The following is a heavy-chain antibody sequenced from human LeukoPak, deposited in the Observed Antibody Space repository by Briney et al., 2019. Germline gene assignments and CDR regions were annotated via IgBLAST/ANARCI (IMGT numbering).Heavy chain of an antibody. CDR3: ARGRARAFDY. CDR2: IKQDGSEK. V-gene: IGHV3-7*03. CDR1: GFTFSNAW. J-gene: IGHJ4*02. Sequence: GGSLRLSCAASGFTFSNAWMNWVRQAPGKGLEWVANIKQDGSEKYYVDSVKGRFTISRDNAKNSLYLQMNSLRAEDTAVYYCARGRARAFDYWGQGTLVTVSS.